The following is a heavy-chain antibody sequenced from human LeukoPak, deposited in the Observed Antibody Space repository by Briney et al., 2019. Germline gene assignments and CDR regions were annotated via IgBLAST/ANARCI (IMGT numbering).Heavy chain of an antibody. CDR2: IYSGGST. D-gene: IGHD3-9*01. CDR1: GFTVSSNY. J-gene: IGHJ4*02. CDR3: AKDSTRYYGVLTVNLREKGALDY. Sequence: GGSLRLSCAASGFTVSSNYMSWVRQAPGKGLEWVSVIYSGGSTYYADSVKGRFTISRDNSKNTLYLQMNSLRAEDTAVYYCAKDSTRYYGVLTVNLREKGALDYWGQGTLVTVSS. V-gene: IGHV3-53*05.